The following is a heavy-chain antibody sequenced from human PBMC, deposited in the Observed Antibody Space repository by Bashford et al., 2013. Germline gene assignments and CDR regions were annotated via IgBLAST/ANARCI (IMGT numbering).Heavy chain of an antibody. V-gene: IGHV3-23*01. J-gene: IGHJ3*02. Sequence: VRQAPGKGLEWVSSITGSGGSTYYADSVKGRFTISRDNSKNTLYLQMNSLRAEDTAVYYCARGGYIAPAGPTFLAFDIWGQGTMVTVSS. D-gene: IGHD6-13*01. CDR3: ARGGYIAPAGPTFLAFDI. CDR2: ITGSGGST.